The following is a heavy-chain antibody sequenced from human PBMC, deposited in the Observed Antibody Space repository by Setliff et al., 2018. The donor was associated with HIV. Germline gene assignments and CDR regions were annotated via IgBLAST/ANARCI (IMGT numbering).Heavy chain of an antibody. D-gene: IGHD3-16*01. V-gene: IGHV3-53*01. Sequence: GGSLRLSCAASGFTVSDTHMTWVRQAPGKGLEWVSFIYSDGRTYHAESVKGRFTISRDDSKNTLYLQMHSLRVEDTAAYYCAKGVKWLDPWGQGIQVTVSS. CDR1: GFTVSDTH. J-gene: IGHJ5*02. CDR2: IYSDGRT. CDR3: AKGVKWLDP.